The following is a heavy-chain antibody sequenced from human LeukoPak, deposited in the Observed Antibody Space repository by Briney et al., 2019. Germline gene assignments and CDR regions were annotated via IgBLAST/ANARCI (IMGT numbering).Heavy chain of an antibody. CDR2: INTDGSST. CDR3: VKEIYGDYYFDY. J-gene: IGHJ4*02. Sequence: QPGGSLRLSCAASGFIFSSYWMHWVRHAPGKGLAWVSRINTDGSSTSYADSVKGRFTISRDNSKNTLYLQMNSLRAEDTAVYYCVKEIYGDYYFDYWGQGTLVTVSS. V-gene: IGHV3-74*01. D-gene: IGHD4-17*01. CDR1: GFIFSSYW.